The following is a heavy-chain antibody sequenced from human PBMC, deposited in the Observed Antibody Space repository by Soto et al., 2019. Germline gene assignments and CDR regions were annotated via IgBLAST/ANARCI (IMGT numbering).Heavy chain of an antibody. CDR2: IYYSGST. Sequence: PSETLSLTCTVSGGSISSYYWSWIRQPPGKGPKWIGYIYYSGSTNYNPSLKSRVTISVDTSKNQFSLKLSSVTAADTALYFCARDSEYSSSSPAFDIWGQGTMVTVSS. CDR3: ARDSEYSSSSPAFDI. J-gene: IGHJ3*02. CDR1: GGSISSYY. V-gene: IGHV4-59*01. D-gene: IGHD6-6*01.